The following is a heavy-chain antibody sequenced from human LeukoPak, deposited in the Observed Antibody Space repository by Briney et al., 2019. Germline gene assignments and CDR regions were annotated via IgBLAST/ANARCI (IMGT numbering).Heavy chain of an antibody. J-gene: IGHJ4*02. V-gene: IGHV3-23*01. CDR3: ARHSITLFRGCLDS. CDR1: GDTISSFS. CDR2: ISGNGFTT. Sequence: PGGSLRLSCVVSGDTISSFSMSWVRQALGKGLEWVSAISGNGFTTYYADSVKGRFTISRDNSKSTLYLQVNSVRAEDTALYYCARHSITLFRGCLDSWGQGTPLTVSS. D-gene: IGHD3-10*01.